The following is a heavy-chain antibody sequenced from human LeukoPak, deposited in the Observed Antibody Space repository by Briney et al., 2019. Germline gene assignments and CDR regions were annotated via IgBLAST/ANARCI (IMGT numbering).Heavy chain of an antibody. J-gene: IGHJ4*02. V-gene: IGHV3-23*01. CDR2: ISDSGGRT. CDR3: AKRGVVIRVILVGFHKEAYYFDS. Sequence: PLGGSLRLSCAVSRITLSNYGMSWVRQAPGKGLEWVAGISDSGGRTKYADSVKGRFTISRDNSKNTLYLQMNSLRAEDTAVYFCAKRGVVIRVILVGFHKEAYYFDSWGQGALVTVSS. CDR1: RITLSNYG. D-gene: IGHD3-22*01.